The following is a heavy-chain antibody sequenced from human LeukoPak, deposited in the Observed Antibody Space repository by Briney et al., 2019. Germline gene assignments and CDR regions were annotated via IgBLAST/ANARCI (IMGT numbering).Heavy chain of an antibody. D-gene: IGHD2-21*01. J-gene: IGHJ6*03. Sequence: LSLTCTVSGGSITSNYWSWIRQPPGKGLEWVSYISSSGSTIYYADSVKGRFTISRDNAKNSLYLQMNSLRAEDTAVYYCARELVVKRYYYMDVWGKGTTVTVSS. CDR3: ARELVVKRYYYMDV. CDR2: ISSSGSTI. V-gene: IGHV3-11*04. CDR1: GGSITSNY.